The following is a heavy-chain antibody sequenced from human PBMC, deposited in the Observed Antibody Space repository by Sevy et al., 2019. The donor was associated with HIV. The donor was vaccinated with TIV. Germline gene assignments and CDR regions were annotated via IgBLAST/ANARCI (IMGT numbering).Heavy chain of an antibody. CDR1: GFTFSSYA. Sequence: GGSLRLSCAASGFTFSSYAMNWVRQAPGKGLDWVLLISGSGGSTYYADSVKGRFTISRDNSKNTLYLQMNSLRAEDTAVYYCAKDRVSGSYYAGDFDYWGQETLVTVSS. J-gene: IGHJ4*02. D-gene: IGHD1-26*01. V-gene: IGHV3-23*01. CDR2: ISGSGGST. CDR3: AKDRVSGSYYAGDFDY.